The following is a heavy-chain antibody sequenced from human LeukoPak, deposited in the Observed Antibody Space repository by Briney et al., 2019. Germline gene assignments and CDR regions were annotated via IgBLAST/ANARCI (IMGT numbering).Heavy chain of an antibody. D-gene: IGHD2-15*01. CDR3: AREDRYCSGGSCYS. V-gene: IGHV4-59*12. Sequence: KSSETLSLTCTVSGGSISSYYWSWIRQPPGKGLEWIGYIYYSGSINYNPSLKSRVTISVDTSKNQFSLELSSVTAADTAVYYCAREDRYCSGGSCYSWGQGTLVTVSS. J-gene: IGHJ4*02. CDR1: GGSISSYY. CDR2: IYYSGSI.